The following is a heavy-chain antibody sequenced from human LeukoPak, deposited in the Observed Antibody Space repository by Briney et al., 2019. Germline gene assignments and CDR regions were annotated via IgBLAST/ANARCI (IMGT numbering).Heavy chain of an antibody. V-gene: IGHV3-21*01. CDR3: ARDSASLWFGELSGWFAP. CDR1: GLTFSSYA. J-gene: IGHJ5*02. Sequence: GGSLRLSCAASGLTFSSYAMSWVRQAPGKGLEWVSSISSSSSYIYYADSVKGRFTISRDNAKYSLYLQMNSLRAEDTAVYYCARDSASLWFGELSGWFAPWGQGTLVTVSS. CDR2: ISSSSSYI. D-gene: IGHD3-10*01.